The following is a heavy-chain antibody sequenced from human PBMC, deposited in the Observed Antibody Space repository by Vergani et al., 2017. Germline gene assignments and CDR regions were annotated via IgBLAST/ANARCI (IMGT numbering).Heavy chain of an antibody. Sequence: EVQLVESGGGLVQPGGSLRLSCAASGFTFSSYWMHWVRQAPGKGLVWVSRINSEGSSTSYADSVKGRFTISRDNSKNTLYLQMNSLRAEDTALYYCARGLGLRLLTLCDYWGKGTLVTVSS. CDR2: INSEGSST. V-gene: IGHV3-74*01. D-gene: IGHD2-15*01. J-gene: IGHJ4*02. CDR1: GFTFSSYW. CDR3: ARGLGLRLLTLCDY.